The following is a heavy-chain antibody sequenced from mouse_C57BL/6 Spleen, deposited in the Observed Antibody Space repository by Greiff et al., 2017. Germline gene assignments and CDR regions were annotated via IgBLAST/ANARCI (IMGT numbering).Heavy chain of an antibody. CDR2: IYPRSGNT. J-gene: IGHJ4*01. CDR3: ARIYYSSSYVVCAMDY. Sequence: VQLVESGAELARPGASVKLSCKASGYTFTSYGISWVKQRTGQGLEWIGEIYPRSGNTYYNEKFKGKATLTADKSSSTAYMELRSLTSEDSAVYFCARIYYSSSYVVCAMDYWGKGTSVTVSS. D-gene: IGHD1-1*01. V-gene: IGHV1-81*01. CDR1: GYTFTSYG.